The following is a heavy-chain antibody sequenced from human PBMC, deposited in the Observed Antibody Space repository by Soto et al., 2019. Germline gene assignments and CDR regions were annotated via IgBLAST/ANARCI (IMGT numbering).Heavy chain of an antibody. CDR1: GGSISSYY. V-gene: IGHV4-59*01. D-gene: IGHD3-22*01. CDR2: IYYSGST. J-gene: IGHJ6*02. Sequence: PSETLSLTCTVSGGSISSYYWSWIRQPPGKGLEWIGYIYYSGSTNYNPSLQSRVTISVDTSKNQFSLKLSSVTAADTAVYYCARGAWGGNGDYDRSGYTLPNYSYRMGVWGQGTTFTVSS. CDR3: ARGAWGGNGDYDRSGYTLPNYSYRMGV.